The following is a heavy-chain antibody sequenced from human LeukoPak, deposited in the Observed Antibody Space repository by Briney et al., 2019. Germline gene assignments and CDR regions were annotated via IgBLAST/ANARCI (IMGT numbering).Heavy chain of an antibody. J-gene: IGHJ4*02. V-gene: IGHV1-69*13. CDR2: IIPIFGTA. D-gene: IGHD3-10*01. Sequence: SVKVSCKASGGTFSSYAISWVRQAPGQGLEWMGGIIPIFGTANYAQKFQGRVTITADESTSTAYMELSSLRSEDTAVYYCVFGGLRTTKPSFDYWGQGTLVTVSS. CDR1: GGTFSSYA. CDR3: VFGGLRTTKPSFDY.